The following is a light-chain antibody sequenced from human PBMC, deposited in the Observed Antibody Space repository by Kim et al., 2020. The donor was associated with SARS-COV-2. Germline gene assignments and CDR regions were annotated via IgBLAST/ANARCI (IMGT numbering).Light chain of an antibody. CDR1: SNDIGSYKY. V-gene: IGLV2-14*03. CDR3: SSYTSGSTLYV. Sequence: QSITISCTGTSNDIGSYKYVSWYQQHPGKAPKLIIYDVTYRPSGVSNRFSGSKSGNTASLTISGLQAEDEADYYCSSYTSGSTLYVFGVGTKVTVL. CDR2: DVT. J-gene: IGLJ1*01.